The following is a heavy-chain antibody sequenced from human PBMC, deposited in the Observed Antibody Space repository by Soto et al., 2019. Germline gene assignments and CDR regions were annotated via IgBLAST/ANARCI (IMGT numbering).Heavy chain of an antibody. CDR1: GGSFNNYC. V-gene: IGHV4-34*02. J-gene: IGHJ5*02. Sequence: QVRLQQWGAGLVRPSETLSLTCAVYGGSFNNYCWSWIRQPPGKGLEWIGEVCPGGRTNYSPTLKREVRIAEERSKNQFSLGLTSVTVAYTAVYYCARGDYGQYDAYNWFDPWGQGNLVIVAS. CDR2: VCPGGRT. CDR3: ARGDYGQYDAYNWFDP. D-gene: IGHD3-10*01.